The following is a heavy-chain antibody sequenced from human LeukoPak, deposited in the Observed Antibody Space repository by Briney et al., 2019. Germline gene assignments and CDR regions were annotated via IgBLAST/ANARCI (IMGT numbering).Heavy chain of an antibody. J-gene: IGHJ4*02. V-gene: IGHV4-39*01. Sequence: SETLSLTCAVSGGSISSSSYYWGWIRQPPGKGLEWIGSIYYSGSTYYNPSLKSRFTISVDTSKNQFSLKLTSVTAADTAMYYCARDDSSGYYYGLFDYWGQGILVTVSS. D-gene: IGHD3-22*01. CDR2: IYYSGST. CDR1: GGSISSSSYY. CDR3: ARDDSSGYYYGLFDY.